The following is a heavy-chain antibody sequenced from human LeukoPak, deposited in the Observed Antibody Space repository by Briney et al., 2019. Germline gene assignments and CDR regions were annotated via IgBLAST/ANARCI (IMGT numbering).Heavy chain of an antibody. J-gene: IGHJ3*02. Sequence: PSETLSLTCTVSGGSISSGGYYWSWIRQPPGKGLEWIGYIYHSGSTYYNPSLKSRVTISVDRSKNQFSLKLSSVTAADTAVYYCARVYTLVSDAFDIWGQGTMVTVSS. D-gene: IGHD1-1*01. CDR1: GGSISSGGYY. V-gene: IGHV4-30-2*01. CDR3: ARVYTLVSDAFDI. CDR2: IYHSGST.